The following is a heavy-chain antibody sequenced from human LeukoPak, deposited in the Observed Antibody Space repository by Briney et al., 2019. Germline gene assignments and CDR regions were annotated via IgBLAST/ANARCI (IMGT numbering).Heavy chain of an antibody. D-gene: IGHD6-13*01. Sequence: SETLSLTCTVSGGSVSSGSYYWRWIRQPPGKGLEWIGYIYYSGSTNYNPSLKSRVTISVDTSKNQFSLKLSSVTAADTAVYYCASNTLQHYGMDVWGQGTTVTVSS. V-gene: IGHV4-61*01. CDR2: IYYSGST. J-gene: IGHJ6*02. CDR1: GGSVSSGSYY. CDR3: ASNTLQHYGMDV.